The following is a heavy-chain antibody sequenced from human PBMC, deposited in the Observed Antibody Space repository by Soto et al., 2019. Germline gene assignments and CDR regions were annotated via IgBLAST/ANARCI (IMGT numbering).Heavy chain of an antibody. CDR1: GFPFSDYY. Sequence: QVQLVESGGDLVKPGGSLRLSCAASGFPFSDYYMSWVRQAPGKELEWISCIPSSGSATDYADSVKGRFTVSRDNSGHSLFLQMNSLRAEDTAVYYCAREYYYVFDYWGQGALVTVSS. CDR3: AREYYYVFDY. D-gene: IGHD3-10*02. V-gene: IGHV3-11*01. CDR2: IPSSGSAT. J-gene: IGHJ4*02.